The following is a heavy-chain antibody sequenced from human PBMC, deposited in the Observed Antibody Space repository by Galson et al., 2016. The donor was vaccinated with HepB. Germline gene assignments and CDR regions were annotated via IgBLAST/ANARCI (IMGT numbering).Heavy chain of an antibody. CDR1: GFTFSIYE. D-gene: IGHD3-16*01. CDR3: ATLELRPPTDY. V-gene: IGHV3-48*03. CDR2: IDDRSRTT. J-gene: IGHJ4*02. Sequence: SLRLSCAASGFTFSIYEMNWVRLAPGKGPEWISYIDDRSRTTLYADSVRGRFTISRDNAKNSLFLQMNNLRVEDTAVYYCATLELRPPTDYWGRGTLVTASS.